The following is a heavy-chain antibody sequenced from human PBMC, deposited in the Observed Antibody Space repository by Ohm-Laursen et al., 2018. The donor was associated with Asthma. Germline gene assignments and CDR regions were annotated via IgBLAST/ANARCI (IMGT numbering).Heavy chain of an antibody. V-gene: IGHV3-11*06. CDR3: AKDIGYCSSTSCHMGYYYYGMDV. CDR2: ISGSSSYT. D-gene: IGHD2-2*02. CDR1: GFTFSDYY. J-gene: IGHJ6*02. Sequence: SLRLSCTASGFTFSDYYMSWIRQAPGKGLEWVSYISGSSSYTNYADSVKGRFTISRDNAKNSLYLQMNSLRAEDTAVYYCAKDIGYCSSTSCHMGYYYYGMDVWGQGTTVTVSS.